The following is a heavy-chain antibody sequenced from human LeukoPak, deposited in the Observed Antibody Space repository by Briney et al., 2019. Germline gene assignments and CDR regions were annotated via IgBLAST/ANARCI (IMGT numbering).Heavy chain of an antibody. J-gene: IGHJ2*01. CDR3: ARLSPVTMIAVSYWYFDL. V-gene: IGHV3-7*01. CDR1: RFTFSGYW. D-gene: IGHD3-22*01. Sequence: GGSLRLSCAASRFTFSGYWMSWVRQAPGKGLEWVANIKPDGSEKSYVDSVKGRFTISRDNAKNSLYLQMNSLRAEDTALYYCARLSPVTMIAVSYWYFDLWGRGTLVTVSS. CDR2: IKPDGSEK.